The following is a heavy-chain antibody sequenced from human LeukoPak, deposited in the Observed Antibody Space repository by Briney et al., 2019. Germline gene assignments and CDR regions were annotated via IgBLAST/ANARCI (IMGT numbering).Heavy chain of an antibody. CDR2: ISSSSSTI. CDR1: GFTFSSYG. D-gene: IGHD3-10*01. J-gene: IGHJ6*03. CDR3: ARPLVCYYGSGSYYNFHYYYYMDV. Sequence: GGSLRLSCAASGFTFSSYGMTWVRQAPGKGLEWVSYISSSSSTIYYADSVKGRFTISRDNAKNSLYLQMNSLRAEDTAVYYCARPLVCYYGSGSYYNFHYYYYMDVWGKGTTVTISS. V-gene: IGHV3-48*01.